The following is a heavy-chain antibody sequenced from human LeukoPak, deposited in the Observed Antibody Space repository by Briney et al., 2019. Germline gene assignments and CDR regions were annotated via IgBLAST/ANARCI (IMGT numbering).Heavy chain of an antibody. V-gene: IGHV4-30-2*01. CDR1: GGSISSGGYY. J-gene: IGHJ4*02. CDR2: IYHSGST. Sequence: SQTLSLTCTVSGGSISSGGYYWSWIRQPPGKGLEWIGYIYHSGSTYYNPSLKSRVTISADTSKNQFSLKLSSVTAADTAVYYCARHIGRMEGIAVTGSFDYWGQGTPVTVSS. D-gene: IGHD6-19*01. CDR3: ARHIGRMEGIAVTGSFDY.